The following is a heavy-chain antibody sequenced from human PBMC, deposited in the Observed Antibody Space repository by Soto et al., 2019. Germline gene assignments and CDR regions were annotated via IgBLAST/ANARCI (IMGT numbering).Heavy chain of an antibody. CDR2: ISYDGTNE. CDR3: ARPCLYSSNPHYYYYGMDV. J-gene: IGHJ6*02. Sequence: PGGSLRLFCAASGFTFSSYPMDWVRQAPGKGLEWVAVISYDGTNEHYADSVKGRFTISRDNSKNTLYLQMNSLRAEDTAVYYCARPCLYSSNPHYYYYGMDVWGQGTTVTVSS. D-gene: IGHD6-13*01. V-gene: IGHV3-30-3*01. CDR1: GFTFSSYP.